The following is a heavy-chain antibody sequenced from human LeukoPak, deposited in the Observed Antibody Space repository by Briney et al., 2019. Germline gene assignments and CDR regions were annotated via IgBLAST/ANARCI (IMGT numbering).Heavy chain of an antibody. D-gene: IGHD3-22*01. V-gene: IGHV5-51*01. CDR1: GYSFTTYW. Sequence: GESLKISCKGSGYSFTTYWIGWVRQMPGKGLEWMGIIYPGDSDTRYSPSFQGQVTISADKSISTAYLQWSSLKASDTAMYYCARSPRGGYYDSADYFDYWGQGTLVTVSS. J-gene: IGHJ4*02. CDR3: ARSPRGGYYDSADYFDY. CDR2: IYPGDSDT.